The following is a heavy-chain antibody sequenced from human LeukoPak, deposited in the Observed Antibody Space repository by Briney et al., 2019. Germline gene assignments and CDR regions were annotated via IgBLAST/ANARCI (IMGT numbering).Heavy chain of an antibody. CDR2: IYYSGST. V-gene: IGHV4-59*01. CDR3: ARDTASTSWKYYGMDV. D-gene: IGHD2-2*01. CDR1: GGSFSSYY. Sequence: SETLSLTCAVYGGSFSSYYWSWIRQPPGKGLEWIGYIYYSGSTNYNPSLKSRVTISVDTSKNQFSLKLSSVTAADTAVYYCARDTASTSWKYYGMDVWGKGTRVTVSS. J-gene: IGHJ6*04.